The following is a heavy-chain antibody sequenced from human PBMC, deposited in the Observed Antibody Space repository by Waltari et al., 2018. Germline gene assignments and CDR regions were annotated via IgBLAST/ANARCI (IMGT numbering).Heavy chain of an antibody. CDR2: LNHSGST. Sequence: QVQLQQWGAGLLKPSETLSLTCAVYGGSFSGYYWSWIRQPPGKGLEWIGELNHSGSTNYNPSLKSRVTISVDTSKNQFSLKLSSVTAADTAVYYCARGAGGSGLDYWGQGTLVTVSS. V-gene: IGHV4-34*01. CDR3: ARGAGGSGLDY. D-gene: IGHD3-10*01. CDR1: GGSFSGYY. J-gene: IGHJ4*02.